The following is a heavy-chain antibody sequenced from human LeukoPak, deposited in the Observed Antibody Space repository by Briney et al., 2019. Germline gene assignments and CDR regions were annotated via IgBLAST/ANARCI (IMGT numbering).Heavy chain of an antibody. CDR3: VRIVVVPAALYYYYMDV. J-gene: IGHJ6*03. V-gene: IGHV4-61*02. CDR2: IYTSGST. D-gene: IGHD2-2*01. CDR1: GGSLSSGSYY. Sequence: SQTLSLTCTVSGGSLSSGSYYWSWIRQPPGKGLEWIGRIYTSGSTHYTPSLKSRVTISVDTSKNQFSLKLSSVTAADTAVYYCVRIVVVPAALYYYYMDVWGKGTTVTVSS.